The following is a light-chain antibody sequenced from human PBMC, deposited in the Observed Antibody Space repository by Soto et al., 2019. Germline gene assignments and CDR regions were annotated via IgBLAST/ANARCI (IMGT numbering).Light chain of an antibody. CDR3: QVWDSGSDHVV. CDR2: DDS. V-gene: IGLV3-21*02. Sequence: SYELTQPPSLSVAPGQTARFTCGGNNIGIKSVHWYQQKPRQAPVLVVYDDSDRPSGIPARVSGSNSGNTATLTISRVEAGDEADYYCQVWDSGSDHVVFGGGTKLTVL. J-gene: IGLJ2*01. CDR1: NIGIKS.